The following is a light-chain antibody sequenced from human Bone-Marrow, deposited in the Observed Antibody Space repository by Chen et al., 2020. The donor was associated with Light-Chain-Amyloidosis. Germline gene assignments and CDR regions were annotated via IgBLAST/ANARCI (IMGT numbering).Light chain of an antibody. CDR2: TNN. J-gene: IGLJ1*01. CDR1: SSNIGSNT. CDR3: AAWDDNLIAYV. V-gene: IGLV1-44*01. Sequence: QSVVTQPPSASGTPGQRVTISCSGSSSNIGSNTINWYQQLPGTAPKLLIHTNNQRPSGVPDRFSGSKSVTSASLAISGLQSDDEADYYCAAWDDNLIAYVFGTGTKVTVL.